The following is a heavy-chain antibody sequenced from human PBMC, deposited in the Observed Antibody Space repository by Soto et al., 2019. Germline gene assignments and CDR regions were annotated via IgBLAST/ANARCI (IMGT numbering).Heavy chain of an antibody. V-gene: IGHV3-9*01. CDR3: AKGGRGYSYGRFDY. CDR1: GFTFDEYA. J-gene: IGHJ4*02. D-gene: IGHD5-18*01. CDR2: ISWNSGSI. Sequence: DVQLVESGGGLVQPGRSLRLSCAVSGFTFDEYAMHWVRQAPGKGLEWVSGISWNSGSIAYAGSVKGRFTISRDNAKNSLFLQMNSLRAEDTALYYCAKGGRGYSYGRFDYWGQGTLVAVSS.